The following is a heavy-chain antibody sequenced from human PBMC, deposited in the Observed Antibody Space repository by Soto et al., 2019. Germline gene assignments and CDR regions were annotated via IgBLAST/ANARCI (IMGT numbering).Heavy chain of an antibody. CDR2: ISAYNGNT. J-gene: IGHJ4*02. CDR3: AREQGDSSSWPFDY. Sequence: ASVKVSCKASGYTLTSYGISWVRQAPGQGLEWMGWISAYNGNTNYAQKLQGRVTMTTDTSTSTAYMELRSLRSDDTAVYYCAREQGDSSSWPFDYWGQGTLVTVSS. CDR1: GYTLTSYG. D-gene: IGHD6-13*01. V-gene: IGHV1-18*01.